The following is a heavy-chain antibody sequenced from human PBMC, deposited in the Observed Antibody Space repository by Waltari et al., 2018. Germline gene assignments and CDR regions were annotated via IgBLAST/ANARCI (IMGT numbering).Heavy chain of an antibody. Sequence: QVQLQESGPGLVKPSQTLSLTCTVSGGSISSGSYYWSWIRQPAGKGLEWIGYIYTSGSTNYNPSRKSRVTISVDTSKNQFSLKLSSVTAADTAVYYCARDMVQGVIRDAFDIWGQGTMVTVSS. J-gene: IGHJ3*02. D-gene: IGHD3-10*01. CDR3: ARDMVQGVIRDAFDI. CDR1: GGSISSGSYY. V-gene: IGHV4-61*09. CDR2: IYTSGST.